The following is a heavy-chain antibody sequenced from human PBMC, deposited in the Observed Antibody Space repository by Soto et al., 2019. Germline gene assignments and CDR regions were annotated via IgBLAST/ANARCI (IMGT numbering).Heavy chain of an antibody. D-gene: IGHD5-12*01. CDR3: AKSGRVLVATNPREGGMDV. CDR1: GFTFNNYA. Sequence: PGGSLRLSCAASGFTFNNYAMSWVRQAPGKGLEWVPAISGSGGSTSYAASVKGRFTISRDNSKNTMYLQMNSLRAEDTAVYYCAKSGRVLVATNPREGGMDVWGQGTTVTVSS. CDR2: ISGSGGST. V-gene: IGHV3-23*01. J-gene: IGHJ6*02.